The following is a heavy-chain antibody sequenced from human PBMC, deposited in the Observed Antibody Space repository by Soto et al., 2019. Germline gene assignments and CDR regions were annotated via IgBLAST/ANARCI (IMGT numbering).Heavy chain of an antibody. CDR1: GFTLSTTW. CDR2: ISSDGSST. V-gene: IGHV3-74*01. CDR3: ARVPYCSSSSCYSYFDS. Sequence: EVQLVESGGGLVQPGGSRRPSGQALGFTLSTTWMHGPRQAPGKGLVWVSRISSDGSSTNYADSVKGRFTISRDNAKNTLHLQMNSLRAEDTAVYYCARVPYCSSSSCYSYFDSWGQGTLVTVSS. D-gene: IGHD2-2*01. J-gene: IGHJ4*02.